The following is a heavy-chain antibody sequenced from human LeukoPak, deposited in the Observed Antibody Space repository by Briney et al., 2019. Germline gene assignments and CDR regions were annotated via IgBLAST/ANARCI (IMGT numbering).Heavy chain of an antibody. CDR3: ASLSSGWHYFDY. D-gene: IGHD6-19*01. Sequence: PGGSLRLSCAASGFTVSSNYMSWVRQAPGKGLEWVSVIYSGGSTYYADSVKGRFTISRDNSKNTLYLQMNSLRAEDTAVYYCASLSSGWHYFDYWGQGTLVTVSS. CDR2: IYSGGST. J-gene: IGHJ4*02. V-gene: IGHV3-53*01. CDR1: GFTVSSNY.